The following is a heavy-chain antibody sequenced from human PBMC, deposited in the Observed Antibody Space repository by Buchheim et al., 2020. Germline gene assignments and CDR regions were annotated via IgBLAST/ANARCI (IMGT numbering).Heavy chain of an antibody. J-gene: IGHJ5*02. V-gene: IGHV1-3*01. CDR3: ARDRGQITGTPKRWFDP. Sequence: VKKPGASVKVSCKASGYTFTSYAMHWVRQAPGQRLEWIGWINAGNGNTKYSQKFQGRVTITRDTSASTAYMELSSLRSEDTAVYYCARDRGQITGTPKRWFDPWGQGTL. CDR1: GYTFTSYA. CDR2: INAGNGNT. D-gene: IGHD1/OR15-1a*01.